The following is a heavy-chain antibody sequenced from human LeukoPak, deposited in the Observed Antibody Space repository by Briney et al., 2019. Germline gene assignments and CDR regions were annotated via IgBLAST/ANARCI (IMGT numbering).Heavy chain of an antibody. Sequence: SETLSLTCTVSGDSISGSRFFWAWIRQPPGKGLEWIASPSDRGSPKYSPSFQSRVSILTDMSKNQLSLNLNAVTAADTAVYYCARDANYRDRSGYPSPFDLWGQGILVIVSS. J-gene: IGHJ4*02. CDR1: GDSISGSRFF. V-gene: IGHV4-39*02. CDR2: PSDRGSP. CDR3: ARDANYRDRSGYPSPFDL. D-gene: IGHD6-19*01.